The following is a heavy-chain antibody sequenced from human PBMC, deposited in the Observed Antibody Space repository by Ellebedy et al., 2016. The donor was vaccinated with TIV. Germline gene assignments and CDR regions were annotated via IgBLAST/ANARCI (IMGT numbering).Heavy chain of an antibody. Sequence: GESLKISCAASGFTFSSYSMNWVRQAPGKGLEWVSYISSSSSTIYYADSVKGRFTISRDNAKNSLYLQMNSLRDEDTAVYYCASRGSSSKDNWFDPWGQGTLVTVSS. J-gene: IGHJ5*02. V-gene: IGHV3-48*02. D-gene: IGHD3-16*01. CDR3: ASRGSSSKDNWFDP. CDR1: GFTFSSYS. CDR2: ISSSSSTI.